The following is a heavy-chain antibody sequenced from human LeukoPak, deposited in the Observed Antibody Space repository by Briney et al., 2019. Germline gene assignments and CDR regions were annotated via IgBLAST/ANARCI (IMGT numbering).Heavy chain of an antibody. CDR2: IYYSGST. CDR3: ARVGGYSYGYYAFDI. J-gene: IGHJ3*02. V-gene: IGHV4-59*01. CDR1: GGCISSYY. D-gene: IGHD5-18*01. Sequence: SETLSLTCTVSGGCISSYYWSWIRQPPGKGLEWIGYIYYSGSTNYNLSLKSRVTISVDTSKNQFSLKLSSVTAADTAVYYCARVGGYSYGYYAFDIWGQGTMVTVSS.